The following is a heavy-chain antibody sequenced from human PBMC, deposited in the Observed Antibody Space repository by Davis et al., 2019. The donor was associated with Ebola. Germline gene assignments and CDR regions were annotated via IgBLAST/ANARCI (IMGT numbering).Heavy chain of an antibody. V-gene: IGHV1-2*02. J-gene: IGHJ5*02. CDR2: INPNSGGT. CDR1: GYTFTGYY. D-gene: IGHD3-22*01. Sequence: ASVKVSCKASGYTFTGYYMHWVRQAPGQGLEWMGWINPNSGGTNYAQKFQGRVTMTRDTSTSTVYMELSSLRSEDTAVYYCARDYYYDSSEIPLGNLVDPWGQGTLVTVSS. CDR3: ARDYYYDSSEIPLGNLVDP.